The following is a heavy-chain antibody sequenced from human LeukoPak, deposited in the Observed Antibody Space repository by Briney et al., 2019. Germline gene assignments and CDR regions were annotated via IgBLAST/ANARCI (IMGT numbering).Heavy chain of an antibody. D-gene: IGHD1-26*01. CDR1: GYSISSGYY. CDR3: ARPSGSYSDYFDY. J-gene: IGHJ4*02. V-gene: IGHV4-38-2*02. CDR2: IYHSGST. Sequence: SETLSLTCTVSGYSISSGYYWGWLRQPPGKGLEWIGTIYHSGSTYYNPSLKSRLTMSSVTSENQFSLKLTSVTAADTAVYYCARPSGSYSDYFDYWGQGTLVTVSS.